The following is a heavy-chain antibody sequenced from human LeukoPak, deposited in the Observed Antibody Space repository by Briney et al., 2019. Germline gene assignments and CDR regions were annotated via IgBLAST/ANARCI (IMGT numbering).Heavy chain of an antibody. CDR1: GGTFSSYA. J-gene: IGHJ6*02. CDR2: IIPIFGTA. D-gene: IGHD6-13*01. Sequence: ASVKVSCKASGGTFSSYAISWVRQAPGQGLEWMGGIIPIFGTANYAQKFQGRVTITADESTSTAYMELSSLRSEDTAVYYCARSMEQLDYYYYYGTDVWGQGTTVTVSS. V-gene: IGHV1-69*13. CDR3: ARSMEQLDYYYYYGTDV.